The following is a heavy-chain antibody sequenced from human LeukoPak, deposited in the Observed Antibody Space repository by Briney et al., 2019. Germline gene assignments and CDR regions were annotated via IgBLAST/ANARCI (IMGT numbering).Heavy chain of an antibody. J-gene: IGHJ4*02. CDR2: TNPSGGST. V-gene: IGHV1-46*01. D-gene: IGHD3-22*01. CDR1: GYTFSLYY. CDR3: ARVPSYYYDTSGYYDY. Sequence: ASVRVSCKTSGYTFSLYYMHWVRQAPGQRLEWLGITNPSGGSTTYAQKFQGRVTMTRDTSTKTVYMDLSSLRSEDTAVYFCARVPSYYYDTSGYYDYWGQGTLVTVSS.